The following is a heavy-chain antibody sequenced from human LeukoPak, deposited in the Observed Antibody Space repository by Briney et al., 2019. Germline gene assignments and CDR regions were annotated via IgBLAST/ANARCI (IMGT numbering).Heavy chain of an antibody. J-gene: IGHJ4*02. Sequence: SETLSLTCGISGTSFTSYYWSWIRQTPGKGLEWIGEVNHSGYTNMNPSLKSRVTISVDTSKNQFSLMMTSVTAADTAVYFCARMTTGHDYWGQGILVTVSS. CDR1: GTSFTSYY. D-gene: IGHD4-17*01. V-gene: IGHV4-34*01. CDR2: VNHSGYT. CDR3: ARMTTGHDY.